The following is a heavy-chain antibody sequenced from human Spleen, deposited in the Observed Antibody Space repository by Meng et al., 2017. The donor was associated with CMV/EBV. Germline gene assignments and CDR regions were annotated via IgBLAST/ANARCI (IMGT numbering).Heavy chain of an antibody. J-gene: IGHJ5*02. Sequence: YGGSFSGYYWSWIRQPPGKELEWIGEINHSGSTNYNPSLKSRVTISVDTSKNQFSLKLSSVTAADTAVYYCARFTVAAANPNWFDPWGQGTLVTVSS. CDR2: INHSGST. D-gene: IGHD2-2*01. V-gene: IGHV4-34*01. CDR3: ARFTVAAANPNWFDP. CDR1: GGSFSGYY.